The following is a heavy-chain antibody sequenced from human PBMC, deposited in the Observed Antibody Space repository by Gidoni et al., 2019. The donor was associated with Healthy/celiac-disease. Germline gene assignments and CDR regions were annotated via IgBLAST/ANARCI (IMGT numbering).Heavy chain of an antibody. CDR3: ARGYFGSGSRTFDY. V-gene: IGHV4-34*01. D-gene: IGHD3-10*01. CDR1: GGSFSGYY. CDR2: INHSGST. Sequence: QVQLQQWGAGLLKPSETLSLTCAVYGGSFSGYYWSWIRQPPGKGLEWIGEINHSGSTNYNPSLKSRVTISVDTSKNQFSLKLSSVTAADTAVYYCARGYFGSGSRTFDYWGQGTLVTVSS. J-gene: IGHJ4*02.